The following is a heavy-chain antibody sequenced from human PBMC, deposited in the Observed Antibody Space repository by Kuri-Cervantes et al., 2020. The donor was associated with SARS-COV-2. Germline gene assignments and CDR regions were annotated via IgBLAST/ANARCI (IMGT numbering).Heavy chain of an antibody. CDR1: GFTFSSYW. J-gene: IGHJ4*02. Sequence: GESLKISCAASGFTFSSYWMSWVRQAPGKGLEWVANIKQDGSEKYYADSVKGRFTISRDNSKNTLYLQMNSLRAEDTAVYYCAKPQQLVQHRFPPKYYFDYWGQGTLVTVSS. CDR3: AKPQQLVQHRFPPKYYFDY. D-gene: IGHD6-13*01. CDR2: IKQDGSEK. V-gene: IGHV3-7*03.